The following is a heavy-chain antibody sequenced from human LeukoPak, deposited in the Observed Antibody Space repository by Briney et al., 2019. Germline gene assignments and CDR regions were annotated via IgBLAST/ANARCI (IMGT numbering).Heavy chain of an antibody. V-gene: IGHV3-30*18. J-gene: IGHJ4*02. CDR2: ISYDGSNK. CDR3: AKDSAGGPDYGDYPDY. D-gene: IGHD4-17*01. Sequence: PGGSLRLSCAASGFTFSSYGMHWVRQAPGKGLEWVAVISYDGSNKYYADSVKGRFTISRDNSKNTLYLQMNSLRAEDTAVYYCAKDSAGGPDYGDYPDYWGQGTLVTVSS. CDR1: GFTFSSYG.